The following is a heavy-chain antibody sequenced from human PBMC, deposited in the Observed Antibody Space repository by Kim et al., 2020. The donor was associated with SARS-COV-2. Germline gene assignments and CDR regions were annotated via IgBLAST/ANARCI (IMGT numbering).Heavy chain of an antibody. Sequence: AASVKRRFTISRDDSKSIAYLQMNSLKTEDTAVYYCNTYYYDSSGSYNFDYWGQGTLVTVSS. D-gene: IGHD3-22*01. J-gene: IGHJ4*02. V-gene: IGHV3-49*02. CDR3: NTYYYDSSGSYNFDY.